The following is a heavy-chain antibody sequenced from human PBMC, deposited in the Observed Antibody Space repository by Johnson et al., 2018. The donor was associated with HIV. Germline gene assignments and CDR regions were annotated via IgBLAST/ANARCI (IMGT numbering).Heavy chain of an antibody. J-gene: IGHJ3*02. CDR2: INWNGGSE. D-gene: IGHD6-19*01. CDR1: GFSFDDYG. V-gene: IGHV3-20*04. Sequence: VQLVESGGGVVRPGGSLRLSCAASGFSFDDYGMSWVRQAPGKGLEWVSGINWNGGSEGYADSVQGRFTTSRDKAKNSLYLQMNRLRAEDTALYYCARGMYSSGWPDAFDIWGQGTMVTVSS. CDR3: ARGMYSSGWPDAFDI.